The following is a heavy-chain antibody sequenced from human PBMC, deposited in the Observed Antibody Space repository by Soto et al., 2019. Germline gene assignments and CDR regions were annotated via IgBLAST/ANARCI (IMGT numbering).Heavy chain of an antibody. CDR2: INPSGGTT. CDR1: GYTFTSYY. CDR3: ARVHYYDSSGYYYHTVFDY. V-gene: IGHV1-46*03. D-gene: IGHD3-22*01. Sequence: ASVKVSCKASGYTFTSYYMDWVRQAPGQGVEGVGIINPSGGTTSYAQKFQGRVTMTRDTSTSTVYMELSSLRSEDTAVYYCARVHYYDSSGYYYHTVFDYWGQGTLVTVSS. J-gene: IGHJ4*02.